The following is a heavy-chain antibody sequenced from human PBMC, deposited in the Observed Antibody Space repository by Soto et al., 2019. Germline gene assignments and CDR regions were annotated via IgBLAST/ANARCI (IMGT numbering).Heavy chain of an antibody. J-gene: IGHJ6*02. CDR2: IYYSGST. Sequence: SETLSLTCTVSGGSISSYYWSWIRQPPGKGLEWIGYIYYSGSTNHNPSLKSRVTISVDTSKNQFSLKLSSVTAADTAVYYCARGGFDWSYYYGMDVWGQGTTVTVSS. CDR3: ARGGFDWSYYYGMDV. D-gene: IGHD3-9*01. V-gene: IGHV4-59*01. CDR1: GGSISSYY.